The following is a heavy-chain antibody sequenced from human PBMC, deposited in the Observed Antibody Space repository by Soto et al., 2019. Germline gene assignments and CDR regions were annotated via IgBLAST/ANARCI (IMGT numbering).Heavy chain of an antibody. Sequence: ASVKVSCKASGYTFTSYDINWVRQATGQGLEWMGWMNPNSGNTGYAQKFQGRVTMTRNTSISTAYMELSSLRSEDTAVYYFARGGYDYDFGSGSTAFDIWGQGTMVPVSS. J-gene: IGHJ3*02. CDR2: MNPNSGNT. CDR3: ARGGYDYDFGSGSTAFDI. CDR1: GYTFTSYD. D-gene: IGHD3-3*01. V-gene: IGHV1-8*01.